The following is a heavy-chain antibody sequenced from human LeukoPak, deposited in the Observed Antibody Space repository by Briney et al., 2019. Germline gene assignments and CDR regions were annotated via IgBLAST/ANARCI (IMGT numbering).Heavy chain of an antibody. CDR3: DGDYYDSSGYWFDP. CDR2: ISGSGGST. Sequence: PGGSLRLSCAASGFTFSSYAMSWVRQAPGKGLEWVSAISGSGGSTYYADSVRGRFTISRDNSKNTLYLQMNSLRAEDTAVYYCDGDYYDSSGYWFDPWGQGTLVTVSS. J-gene: IGHJ5*02. CDR1: GFTFSSYA. D-gene: IGHD3-22*01. V-gene: IGHV3-23*01.